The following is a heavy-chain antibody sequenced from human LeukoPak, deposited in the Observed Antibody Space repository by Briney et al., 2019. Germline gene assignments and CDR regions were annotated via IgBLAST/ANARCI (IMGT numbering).Heavy chain of an antibody. CDR1: GFSFSDSY. Sequence: TGGSLRLSCAASGFSFSDSYMSWIRQAPGQGLEWLSYIKSSDTSTFYADSVKGRFTVSRDNAKNSLYLQMNSLRAEDTAVYYCARRGNMSSHAFDIWGQGTVVTVS. CDR2: IKSSDTST. J-gene: IGHJ3*02. V-gene: IGHV3-11*01. CDR3: ARRGNMSSHAFDI. D-gene: IGHD2/OR15-2a*01.